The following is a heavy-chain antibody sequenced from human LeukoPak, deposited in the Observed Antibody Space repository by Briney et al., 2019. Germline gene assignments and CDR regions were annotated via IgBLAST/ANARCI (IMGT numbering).Heavy chain of an antibody. Sequence: GGSLRLSCAASGFTFSSYGMHWVRQAPGKGLEWVAVIWYDGSNKYYADSVKGRFTISRDNSKNTLYLQMNSLRAEDTAVYYCARDPPYYYDSSGTLDYWGQGTPVTASS. D-gene: IGHD3-22*01. CDR1: GFTFSSYG. CDR3: ARDPPYYYDSSGTLDY. J-gene: IGHJ4*02. V-gene: IGHV3-33*01. CDR2: IWYDGSNK.